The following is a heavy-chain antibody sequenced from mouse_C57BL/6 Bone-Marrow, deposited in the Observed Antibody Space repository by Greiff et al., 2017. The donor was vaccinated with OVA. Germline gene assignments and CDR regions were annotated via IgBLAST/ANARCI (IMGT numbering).Heavy chain of an antibody. CDR2: INPSSGYT. CDR3: ARSISRRYFDY. CDR1: GYTFTSYW. Sequence: QVQLKESGAELAKPGASVKLSCKASGYTFTSYWMHWVKQWPGQGLEWIGYINPSSGYTKYNQKFKDKATLTADKSSSTAYMQLSSLTYEDSAVYYCARSISRRYFDYWGQGTTLTVSS. J-gene: IGHJ2*01. V-gene: IGHV1-7*01.